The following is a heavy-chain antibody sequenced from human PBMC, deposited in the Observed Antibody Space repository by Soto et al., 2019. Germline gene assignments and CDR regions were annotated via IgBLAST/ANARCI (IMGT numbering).Heavy chain of an antibody. Sequence: EVQLLESGGGLVQPGGSLRLSCAASGFTFSSHALTWVRQAPGKGLEWVSAIGGSGGSTYYADSVKGRFTISRDNSKNTLYLQMNSLKAEDTAVYYCSNAMGYTYGYGVDYWGQGTLVTVSS. J-gene: IGHJ4*02. D-gene: IGHD5-18*01. CDR3: SNAMGYTYGYGVDY. CDR1: GFTFSSHA. CDR2: IGGSGGST. V-gene: IGHV3-23*01.